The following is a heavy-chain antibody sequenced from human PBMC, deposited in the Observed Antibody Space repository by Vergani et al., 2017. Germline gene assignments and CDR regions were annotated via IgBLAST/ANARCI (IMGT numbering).Heavy chain of an antibody. CDR3: ARGAVAAPYYFDY. V-gene: IGHV3-11*05. Sequence: QVQLVESGGGLVKPGGSLRLSCAASGFTFSNYYMSWIRQAPGKGLEWVSYISSSRSYTHYADSVKGRFTISRDNAKNSLYLQMNSLRAEDTAVYYCARGAVAAPYYFDYWGQGTLVTVSS. D-gene: IGHD6-19*01. CDR1: GFTFSNYY. CDR2: ISSSRSYT. J-gene: IGHJ4*02.